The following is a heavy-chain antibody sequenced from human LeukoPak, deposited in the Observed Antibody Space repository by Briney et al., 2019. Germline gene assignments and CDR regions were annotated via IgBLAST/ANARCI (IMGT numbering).Heavy chain of an antibody. D-gene: IGHD3-3*01. Sequence: SETLSLTCTVSGGSINSRSYYWGWIRQPPGKGLEWIGSIYYSGITFYNPSLKSRVTISADTSKNQFSLRLNSVTAADTAVYYCARLSKFLEWPHYFDYWGQGTLVTVSS. CDR2: IYYSGIT. V-gene: IGHV4-39*01. J-gene: IGHJ4*02. CDR1: GGSINSRSYY. CDR3: ARLSKFLEWPHYFDY.